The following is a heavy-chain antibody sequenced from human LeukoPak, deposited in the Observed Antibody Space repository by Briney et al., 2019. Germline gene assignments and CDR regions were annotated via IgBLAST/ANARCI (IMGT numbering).Heavy chain of an antibody. CDR1: GYTFTGYY. V-gene: IGHV1-2*02. CDR3: ARDLYSSGWTDAFDI. Sequence: GASVKVSCKASGYTFTGYYMHWVRQAPGQGLEWMGWINPNSGDTNYSQKSQGRVSMTRDTSINTAYMELSRLTSDDTAVYYCARDLYSSGWTDAFDIWGQGTMVTVSS. D-gene: IGHD6-19*01. CDR2: INPNSGDT. J-gene: IGHJ3*02.